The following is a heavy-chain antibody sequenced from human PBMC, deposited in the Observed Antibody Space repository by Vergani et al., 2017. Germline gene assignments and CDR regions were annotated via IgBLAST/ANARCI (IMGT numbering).Heavy chain of an antibody. J-gene: IGHJ4*02. CDR1: GGSISSSSYY. V-gene: IGHV4-61*05. CDR3: ARGTLSAMVRGVIPGTANFDY. Sequence: QLQLQESGPGLVKPSETLSLTCTVSGGSISSSSYYWGWIRQPPGKGLEWIGYIYYSGSTNYNPSLKSRVTISVDTSKNQFSLKLSSVTAADTAVYYCARGTLSAMVRGVIPGTANFDYWGQGTLVTVSS. D-gene: IGHD3-10*01. CDR2: IYYSGST.